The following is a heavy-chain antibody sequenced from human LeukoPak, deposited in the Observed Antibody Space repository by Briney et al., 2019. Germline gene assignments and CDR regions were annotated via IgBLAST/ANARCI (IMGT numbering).Heavy chain of an antibody. CDR1: GFTFSSYW. D-gene: IGHD1-26*01. J-gene: IGHJ4*02. V-gene: IGHV3-7*01. Sequence: GGSLRLSCAASGFTFSSYWMSWVRQAPGKGLEWVANIKQDGSEKYYVDSVKGRFTISRDNAKNSLYLQMNSLRAEDTAVYYCARDRASKWELLGFMDYWGQGTLVTVSS. CDR3: ARDRASKWELLGFMDY. CDR2: IKQDGSEK.